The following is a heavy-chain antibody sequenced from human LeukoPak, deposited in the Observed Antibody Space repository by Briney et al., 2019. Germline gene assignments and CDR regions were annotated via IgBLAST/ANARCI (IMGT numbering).Heavy chain of an antibody. CDR1: GFTFTSSA. V-gene: IGHV1-58*01. Sequence: SVKVSCKASGFTFTSSAVQWVRQARGQRLEWIGWIVVGSGNTIYAQKFQGRVTMTEDTSTDTAYMELSSLRSEDTAVYYCATPGIVSAFDIWGQGTMVTVSS. J-gene: IGHJ3*02. CDR2: IVVGSGNT. D-gene: IGHD3-16*02. CDR3: ATPGIVSAFDI.